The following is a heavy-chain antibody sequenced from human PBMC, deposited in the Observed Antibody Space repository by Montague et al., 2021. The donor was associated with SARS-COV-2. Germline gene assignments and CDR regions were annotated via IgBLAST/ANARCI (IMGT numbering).Heavy chain of an antibody. Sequence: SLRLSCAASGSTFSSYAMHWVRQAPGKGLEWVAVISYDGSNKYYVDSVKGRFTISRDNSKNTLYLQMNSLRAEDTAVYYCARDLAGGYSYYFDYWGQGTLVTVSS. D-gene: IGHD5-18*01. J-gene: IGHJ4*02. V-gene: IGHV3-30*04. CDR3: ARDLAGGYSYYFDY. CDR1: GSTFSSYA. CDR2: ISYDGSNK.